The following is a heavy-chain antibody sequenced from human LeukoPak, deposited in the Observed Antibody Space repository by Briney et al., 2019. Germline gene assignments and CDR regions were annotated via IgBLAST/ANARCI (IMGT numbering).Heavy chain of an antibody. J-gene: IGHJ4*02. CDR3: ARGVDTAMVTFDY. D-gene: IGHD5-18*01. CDR2: FYPGDSDT. CDR1: GYSFTSYW. V-gene: IGHV5-51*01. Sequence: GESLKISCKGSGYSFTSYWIGWVRQMPGKGLEWMGIFYPGDSDTRYSPSFQGQVTISADKSISTAYLQWSSLKASDTAMYYCARGVDTAMVTFDYWGQGTLVTVSS.